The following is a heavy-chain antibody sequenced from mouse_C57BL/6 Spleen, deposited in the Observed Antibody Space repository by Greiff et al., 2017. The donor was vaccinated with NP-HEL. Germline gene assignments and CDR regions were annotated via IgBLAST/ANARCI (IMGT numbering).Heavy chain of an antibody. CDR3: ARGSLRRDYVDY. V-gene: IGHV5-4*03. CDR2: ISDGGSYT. CDR1: GFTFSSYA. J-gene: IGHJ2*01. Sequence: EVKLMESGGGLVKPGGSLKLSCAASGFTFSSYAMSWVRQTPEQRLEWVATISDGGSYTYYPDNVKGRFTISRDNAKNNLYLQMRHLKSEDTAMDYCARGSLRRDYVDYWGQGTTLTVSS. D-gene: IGHD1-1*01.